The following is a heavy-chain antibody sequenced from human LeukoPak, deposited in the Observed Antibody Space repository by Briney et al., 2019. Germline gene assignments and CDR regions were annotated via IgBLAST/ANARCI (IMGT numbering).Heavy chain of an antibody. CDR2: ISYDGSDK. V-gene: IGHV3-30*03. CDR3: ARGMLWFGDFGLDY. J-gene: IGHJ4*02. Sequence: PGGSLRLSCAASGFTFSSYWMHWVRQAPGKGLGWVAVISYDGSDKYYTSSVKGRFTISRDNSKNTLYLQMNSLRDEDTAVYYCARGMLWFGDFGLDYWGQGTLVTVS. D-gene: IGHD3-10*01. CDR1: GFTFSSYW.